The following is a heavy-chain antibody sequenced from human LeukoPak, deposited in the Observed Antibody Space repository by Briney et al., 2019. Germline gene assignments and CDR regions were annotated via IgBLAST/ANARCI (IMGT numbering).Heavy chain of an antibody. D-gene: IGHD3-10*02. CDR2: IRPSGDNT. Sequence: PGGSLRLSCAASGFTFSSYDMTWVRQAPGRGLEWVSSIRPSGDNTYYGDSVKGRFTISRDNSKNTVYLQMNNMRAEDTAVYYCAELGITMIGGVWGKGTTVTISS. V-gene: IGHV3-23*01. J-gene: IGHJ6*04. CDR3: AELGITMIGGV. CDR1: GFTFSSYD.